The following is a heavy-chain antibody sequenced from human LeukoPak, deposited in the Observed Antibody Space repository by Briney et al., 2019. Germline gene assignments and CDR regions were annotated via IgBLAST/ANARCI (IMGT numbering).Heavy chain of an antibody. CDR2: ISAYNGNT. Sequence: EASVKVSCKASGYTFTSYGIRWVRQAPGQGLEWMGWISAYNGNTNYAQKLQGRVTMTTDTSTSTAYMELRSLRSDDTAVYYCARVWLKSGSYPRGLDYWGQGTLVTVSS. V-gene: IGHV1-18*01. CDR3: ARVWLKSGSYPRGLDY. J-gene: IGHJ4*02. D-gene: IGHD1-26*01. CDR1: GYTFTSYG.